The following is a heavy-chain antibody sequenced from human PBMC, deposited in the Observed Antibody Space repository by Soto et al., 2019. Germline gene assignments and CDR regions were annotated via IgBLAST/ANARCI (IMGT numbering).Heavy chain of an antibody. CDR3: ARGGPAALQIVY. CDR2: IYYSGNT. J-gene: IGHJ4*02. V-gene: IGHV4-59*01. D-gene: IGHD6-13*01. CDR1: AGSISSYY. Sequence: SETLSLPCTVSAGSISSYYWSWIRQPPGKGLEWIGYIYYSGNTNYNPSLKSRVTISVDTSKNQFSLKLSSVTAADTAVYCCARGGPAALQIVYWGQGTLVTV.